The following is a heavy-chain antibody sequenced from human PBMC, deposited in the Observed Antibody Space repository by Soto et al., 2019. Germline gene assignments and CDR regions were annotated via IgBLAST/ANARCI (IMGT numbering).Heavy chain of an antibody. V-gene: IGHV4-30-4*01. D-gene: IGHD1-1*01. J-gene: IGHJ4*02. CDR2: IYYSGST. Sequence: SETLSLTCTDSGGSISRGDYYWSWIRQPPGKGLEWIGYIYYSGSTYHNPSLKSRVSMTVDTSRNQFSLNLPSVTASDTAVYYCARLAGGYNGYFDYWGQGTLVTVSS. CDR1: GGSISRGDYY. CDR3: ARLAGGYNGYFDY.